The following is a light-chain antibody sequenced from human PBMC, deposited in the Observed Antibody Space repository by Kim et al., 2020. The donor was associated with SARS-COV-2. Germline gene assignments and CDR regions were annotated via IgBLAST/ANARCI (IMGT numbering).Light chain of an antibody. V-gene: IGKV3-20*01. Sequence: EIVLTQSPGTLSLSPGERATLSCRASQSVSNSYLAWYQQKPGQAPRFLIYGASSRATGIPDRFSGSGSGTDFTLTISRLEPEDFAVYYCQQYVSSPPYTFGQGTKLEI. J-gene: IGKJ2*01. CDR1: QSVSNSY. CDR2: GAS. CDR3: QQYVSSPPYT.